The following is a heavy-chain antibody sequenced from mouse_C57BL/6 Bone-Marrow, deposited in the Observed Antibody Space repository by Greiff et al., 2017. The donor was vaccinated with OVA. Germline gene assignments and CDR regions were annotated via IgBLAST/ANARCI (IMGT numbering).Heavy chain of an antibody. Sequence: QVQLQQSGAELVKPGASVKMSCKASGYTFTTYPIEWMKQNHGQSLEWIGNFHPYNGDTKYNEKFKGKATLTVEKSSSTVYLELSRLTADDAAVYDGARRDYGSREFACWGKGTLVTVSA. V-gene: IGHV1-47*01. CDR1: GYTFTTYP. D-gene: IGHD1-1*01. CDR3: ARRDYGSREFAC. CDR2: FHPYNGDT. J-gene: IGHJ3*01.